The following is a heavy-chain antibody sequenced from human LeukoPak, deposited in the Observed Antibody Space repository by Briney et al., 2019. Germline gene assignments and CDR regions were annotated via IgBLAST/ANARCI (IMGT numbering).Heavy chain of an antibody. CDR2: IYDSGST. V-gene: IGHV4-39*02. CDR1: GGSISVSSYY. CDR3: ARDHKDSSGYYYVFDY. Sequence: PSEALSLTCTVSGGSISVSSYYWGWIRQPPGKGLEWIACIYDSGSTYYNPSLKSRVTISVDTSKNQFSLKLSSVTAADTAVYYCARDHKDSSGYYYVFDYWGQGTLVTVSS. J-gene: IGHJ4*02. D-gene: IGHD3-22*01.